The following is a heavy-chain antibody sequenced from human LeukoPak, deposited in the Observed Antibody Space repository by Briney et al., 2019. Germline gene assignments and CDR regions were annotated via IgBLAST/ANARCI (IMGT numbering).Heavy chain of an antibody. CDR3: ARGLAAAGNWFDP. J-gene: IGHJ5*02. Sequence: GASVKVSCKASGCTFSSYAISWVRQAPGQGLEWMGGIIPIFGTANYAQKFQGRVTITTDESTSTAYMELSSLRSEDTAVYYCARGLAAAGNWFDPWGQGTLVTVSS. CDR1: GCTFSSYA. V-gene: IGHV1-69*05. CDR2: IIPIFGTA. D-gene: IGHD6-13*01.